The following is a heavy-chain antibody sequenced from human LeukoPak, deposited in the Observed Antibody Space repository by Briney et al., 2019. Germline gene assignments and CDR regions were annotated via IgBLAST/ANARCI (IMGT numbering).Heavy chain of an antibody. D-gene: IGHD3-10*01. CDR1: GFTFDDYG. CDR2: INWNGGST. Sequence: PGGSLRLSCAASGFTFDDYGMSWVRQAPGKGLEWVSGINWNGGSTGYADSVKGRFTISRDNAKNSLYLQMSSLRAEDTALYYCARDLYYGSGSYYYYYYYMDVWGKGTTVTVSS. J-gene: IGHJ6*03. V-gene: IGHV3-20*04. CDR3: ARDLYYGSGSYYYYYYYMDV.